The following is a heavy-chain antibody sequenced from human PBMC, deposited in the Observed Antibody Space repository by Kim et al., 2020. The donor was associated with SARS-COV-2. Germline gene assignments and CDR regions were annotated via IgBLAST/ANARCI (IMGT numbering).Heavy chain of an antibody. CDR1: AGSIISYY. CDR3: VRVTGGSGWYLDY. Sequence: SETLSLTCTVSAGSIISYYCGCTRQRPGTGLEWIGLISYDGSTTYNPPLKSRVTISVDTSKNQFSLLLSPVTAADTAAYYCVRVTGGSGWYLDYWGQGTLVTVSS. J-gene: IGHJ4*02. V-gene: IGHV4-59*12. CDR2: ISYDGST. D-gene: IGHD6-19*01.